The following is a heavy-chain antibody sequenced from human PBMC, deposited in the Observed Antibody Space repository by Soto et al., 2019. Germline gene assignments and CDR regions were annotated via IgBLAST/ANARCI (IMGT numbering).Heavy chain of an antibody. V-gene: IGHV1-2*04. CDR3: ARADTAKATTNYYYYGMDV. CDR2: INPNSGGT. Sequence: ASVKVSCKASGYTFTGYYMHWVRQAPGQGLEWMGWINPNSGGTNYAQKFQGWVTMTRDTSISTAYMELSRLRSDDTAVYYCARADTAKATTNYYYYGMDVWGQGTTVTVSS. J-gene: IGHJ6*02. CDR1: GYTFTGYY. D-gene: IGHD5-18*01.